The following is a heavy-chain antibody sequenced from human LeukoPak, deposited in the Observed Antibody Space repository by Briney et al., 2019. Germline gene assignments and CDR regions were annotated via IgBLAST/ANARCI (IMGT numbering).Heavy chain of an antibody. CDR3: ARGGVMATSSLDY. J-gene: IGHJ4*02. CDR2: ISSSSSYI. CDR1: GFTFSSYS. D-gene: IGHD5-24*01. Sequence: PGGSLRLSCAASGFTFSSYSMNWVRQAPGKGLEWVSSISSSSSYIYYADSAKGRFTISRDNAKNSLYLQMNSLRAEDTAVYYCARGGVMATSSLDYWGQGTLVTVSS. V-gene: IGHV3-21*01.